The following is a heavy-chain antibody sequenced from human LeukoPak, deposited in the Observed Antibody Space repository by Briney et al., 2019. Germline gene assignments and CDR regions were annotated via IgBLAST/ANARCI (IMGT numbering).Heavy chain of an antibody. CDR2: ISGNGGST. CDR3: AKGVGFSTGWYYFDS. D-gene: IGHD6-19*01. CDR1: GFPFSSYT. J-gene: IGHJ4*02. Sequence: GGSLRLSCAASGFPFSSYTIPWVRQVPGEGLEYVSAISGNGGSTYYADSVKGRFTFSRDDSKNTLYLQMGSLTTEDMGVYYCAKGVGFSTGWYYFDSWDQGTLVTVSS. V-gene: IGHV3-64*02.